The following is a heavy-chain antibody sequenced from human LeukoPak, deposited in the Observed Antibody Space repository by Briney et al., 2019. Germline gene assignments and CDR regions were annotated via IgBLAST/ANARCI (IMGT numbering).Heavy chain of an antibody. D-gene: IGHD5-12*01. CDR1: GFSLSTSGMC. J-gene: IGHJ6*02. CDR3: ARMGSGEALGMDV. Sequence: SGPTLVNPTQTLTLTCTFSGFSLSTSGMCVSWIRQPPGKALEWLARIDWDDDKYYSTSLKTRLTISKDTPKNQVVLTVTNMDSGDTATYYCARMGSGEALGMDVWGQGTTVTVSS. CDR2: IDWDDDK. V-gene: IGHV2-70*11.